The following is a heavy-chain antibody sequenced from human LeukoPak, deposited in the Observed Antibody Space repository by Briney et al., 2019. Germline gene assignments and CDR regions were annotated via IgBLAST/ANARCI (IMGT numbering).Heavy chain of an antibody. CDR1: GGTFSSYA. J-gene: IGHJ6*03. CDR2: IIPIFGTA. V-gene: IGHV1-69*05. D-gene: IGHD2-2*01. CDR3: ARGDIVVVPAASGVIKDYYYYYMDV. Sequence: EASVKVSCKASGGTFSSYAISWVRQAPGQGLEWMGGIIPIFGTANYAQKFQGRVTITTDESTSTAYTELSSLRSEDTAVYYCARGDIVVVPAASGVIKDYYYYYMDVWGKGTTVTVSS.